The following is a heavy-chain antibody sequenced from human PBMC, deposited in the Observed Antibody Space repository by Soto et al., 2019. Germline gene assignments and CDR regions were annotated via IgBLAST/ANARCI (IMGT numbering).Heavy chain of an antibody. D-gene: IGHD2-15*01. V-gene: IGHV1-46*01. Sequence: ASVKSPFKASGYTFTSYYMHWVRQAPGQGLEWMGIINPSGGSTSYAQKFQGRVTMTRDTSTSTVYMELSSLRSEDTAVYYCAREHGGNWFDPWGQGTLVTVSS. CDR3: AREHGGNWFDP. CDR2: INPSGGST. CDR1: GYTFTSYY. J-gene: IGHJ5*02.